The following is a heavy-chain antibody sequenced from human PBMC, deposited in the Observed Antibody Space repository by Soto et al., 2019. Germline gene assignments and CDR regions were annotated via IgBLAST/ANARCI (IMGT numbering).Heavy chain of an antibody. J-gene: IGHJ6*03. Sequence: EVQLVESGGGLVQPGGSLRLSCAASGFTFSSYWMSWVRQAPGKGLEWVANIKQDGSEKYYVDSVKGRFTISRDNAKNSLYLQMHSLRAEDTAVYYCARGKKLAARPRAPSYYYMDVWGKGTTVTVSS. D-gene: IGHD6-6*01. V-gene: IGHV3-7*01. CDR1: GFTFSSYW. CDR3: ARGKKLAARPRAPSYYYMDV. CDR2: IKQDGSEK.